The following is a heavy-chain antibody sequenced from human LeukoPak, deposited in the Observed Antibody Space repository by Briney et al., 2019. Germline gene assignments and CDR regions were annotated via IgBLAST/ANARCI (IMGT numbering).Heavy chain of an antibody. CDR2: ISKSSSYI. CDR1: GFIFSSYS. V-gene: IGHV3-21*01. D-gene: IGHD4-17*01. CDR3: ATHNRDYAVHYFDS. Sequence: PGGSLRLSCAASGFIFSSYSLNWVRQAPGKGLEWVASISKSSSYIYYADSVEGRFTISRDNARNSVYLQMNSLRADDTAVYYCATHNRDYAVHYFDSWGQGTLVSVSA. J-gene: IGHJ4*02.